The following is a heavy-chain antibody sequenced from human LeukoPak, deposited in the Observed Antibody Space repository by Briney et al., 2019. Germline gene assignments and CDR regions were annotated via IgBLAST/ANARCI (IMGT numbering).Heavy chain of an antibody. CDR2: VYYSGGT. D-gene: IGHD5-18*01. Sequence: SETLSLTCTVSDDSMSSYYWNWIRQPPGKGLEWIGYVYYSGGTNYNPSLKSRVTISLDTSKNQFSLKLSSVTAADTAVYYCARRANTAPPYYFDYWGQGTLVTVSS. CDR3: ARRANTAPPYYFDY. CDR1: DDSMSSYY. V-gene: IGHV4-59*01. J-gene: IGHJ4*02.